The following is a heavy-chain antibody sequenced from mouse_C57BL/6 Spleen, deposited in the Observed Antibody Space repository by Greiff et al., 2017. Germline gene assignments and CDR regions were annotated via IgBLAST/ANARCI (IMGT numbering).Heavy chain of an antibody. CDR2: IYPGSGST. CDR3: AGGLTTAYAMDD. CDR1: GYTFTSYW. J-gene: IGHJ4*01. V-gene: IGHV1-55*01. Sequence: VQLQQPGAELVKPGASVKMSCKASGYTFTSYWITWVKQRPGQGLEWIGAIYPGSGSTNYNEKFTRKATLTVDTSSSTAYMQLSSLTSKDSAVYDCAGGLTTAYAMDDWGQGTSVTVSS. D-gene: IGHD1-2*01.